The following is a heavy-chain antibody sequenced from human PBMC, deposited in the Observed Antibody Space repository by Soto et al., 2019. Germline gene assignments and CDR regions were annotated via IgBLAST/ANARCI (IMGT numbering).Heavy chain of an antibody. J-gene: IGHJ4*02. Sequence: PGGSLRLSCAASGFTLSRYGMHLVRQSPGKGLEWVAVIWFDGSNKNYADSVKGRFTVSKDNSKNTLYLQMDGLGAEDTAVYYCATAYDTRGHPYFDYWRKVTLVTVSS. CDR2: IWFDGSNK. V-gene: IGHV3-33*01. CDR1: GFTLSRYG. D-gene: IGHD3-22*01. CDR3: ATAYDTRGHPYFDY.